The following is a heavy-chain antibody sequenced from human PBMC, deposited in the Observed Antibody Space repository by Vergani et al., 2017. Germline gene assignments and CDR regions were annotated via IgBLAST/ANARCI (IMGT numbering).Heavy chain of an antibody. D-gene: IGHD2-15*01. Sequence: EVQLLESGGGLVQPGGSLRLSCGASGFTFSSYAMTWVRQAPGNGLEWGSAISGSGGNTFYTDSVKGRFTISRDNSKDTLYLQMNSLRVEDTAIYYCVKARDPNCKGGNCYSYYYGLDLWGQGTTVTVSS. CDR2: ISGSGGNT. J-gene: IGHJ6*02. V-gene: IGHV3-23*01. CDR1: GFTFSSYA. CDR3: VKARDPNCKGGNCYSYYYGLDL.